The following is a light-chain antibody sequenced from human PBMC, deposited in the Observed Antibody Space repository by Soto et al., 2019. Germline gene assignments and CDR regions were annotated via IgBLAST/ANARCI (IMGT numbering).Light chain of an antibody. J-gene: IGKJ4*01. Sequence: EIVLTQSPATLSLSPGERATLSCRASQRISNNYLAWYQQKPGLAPRLLIYDASNRAAGIPDRFSGSGSGTDFTLTISRLEPEDFAVYYCQQFDNLITFGGGTKVEIK. CDR2: DAS. CDR3: QQFDNLIT. CDR1: QRISNNY. V-gene: IGKV3D-20*01.